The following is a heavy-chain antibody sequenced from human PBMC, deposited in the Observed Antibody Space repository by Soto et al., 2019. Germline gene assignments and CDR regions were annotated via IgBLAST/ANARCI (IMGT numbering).Heavy chain of an antibody. CDR3: ARGLEQQLVYDYYYGMDV. V-gene: IGHV4-34*01. CDR2: INHSGST. J-gene: IGHJ6*02. Sequence: SETLSLTCAVYGGSFSGYYWIWIRQPPGKGLEWIGEINHSGSTNYNPSLKSRVTISVDTSKNQFSLKLSSVTAADTAVYYCARGLEQQLVYDYYYGMDVWGQGTTVTVSS. CDR1: GGSFSGYY. D-gene: IGHD6-13*01.